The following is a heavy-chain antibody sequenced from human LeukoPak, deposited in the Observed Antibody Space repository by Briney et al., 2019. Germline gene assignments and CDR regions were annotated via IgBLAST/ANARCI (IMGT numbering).Heavy chain of an antibody. V-gene: IGHV3-30-3*01. J-gene: IGHJ4*02. CDR2: ISYDGSNK. CDR1: GFTFSSYA. Sequence: GGSLILSCAASGFTFSSYAVRWVRQAPGKGLEWVAVISYDGSNKYYADSVKGRFTISRDNSKNTLYLQMNSLRAEDTAVDYCASDVQLVRGVIIRNLDYWGRGTLVTVSS. CDR3: ASDVQLVRGVIIRNLDY. D-gene: IGHD3-10*01.